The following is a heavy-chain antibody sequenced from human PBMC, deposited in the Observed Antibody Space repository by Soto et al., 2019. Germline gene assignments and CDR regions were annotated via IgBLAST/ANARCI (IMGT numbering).Heavy chain of an antibody. CDR2: ISRSGDTI. J-gene: IGHJ4*02. V-gene: IGHV3-48*02. CDR1: GFSFNRHN. Sequence: EVQLVESGGGLVQRGGSLRLSCAASGFSFNRHNMNWVRQAPGRGLEWVSYISRSGDTIYYADSVRGRFTISRDNAKDSPYLQMNSLRDEDMDVYYCARDPDVGGSGWYYFDSWGQGTLVTVSS. D-gene: IGHD6-19*01. CDR3: ARDPDVGGSGWYYFDS.